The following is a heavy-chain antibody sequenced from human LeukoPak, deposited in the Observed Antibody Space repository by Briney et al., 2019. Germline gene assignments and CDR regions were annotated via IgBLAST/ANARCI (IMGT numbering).Heavy chain of an antibody. V-gene: IGHV4-34*01. CDR3: AREVIAAAGIDY. Sequence: SETLSLTCAVYGGSFSGYYWSWIRQPPGKGLEWIGEINHSGSTNYNPSLKSRVTISVDTSKNQFSLKLSSVTAADTAVYYCAREVIAAAGIDYWGQETLVTVSS. CDR2: INHSGST. D-gene: IGHD6-13*01. CDR1: GGSFSGYY. J-gene: IGHJ4*02.